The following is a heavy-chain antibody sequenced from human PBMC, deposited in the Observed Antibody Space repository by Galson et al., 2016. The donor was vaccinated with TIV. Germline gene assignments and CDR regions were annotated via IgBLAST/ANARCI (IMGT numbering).Heavy chain of an antibody. CDR1: GFRFFDFE. D-gene: IGHD4-17*01. J-gene: IGHJ4*02. CDR3: AKDPRDYDDYPYYFDS. Sequence: SLRLSCAAAGFRFFDFEMSWVRQAPGKGLEWVSGISAGATNTYYADSVGGRFTISRDNSNNILYLQMDRLQLEDTAVYFCAKDPRDYDDYPYYFDSWGQGTLVAVSS. CDR2: ISAGATNT. V-gene: IGHV3-23*01.